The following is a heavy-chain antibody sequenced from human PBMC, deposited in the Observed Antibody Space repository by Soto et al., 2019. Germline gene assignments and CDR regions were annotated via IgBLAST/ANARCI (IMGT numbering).Heavy chain of an antibody. D-gene: IGHD3-10*02. CDR2: IYWDDDK. CDR1: GLSLSTSGEA. CDR3: AHYVSTSPAGWFDP. J-gene: IGHJ5*02. V-gene: IGHV2-5*02. Sequence: QITLKESGPTLVKPTQTLTLTCTFSGLSLSTSGEAVGWIRQPPGKALEWLALIYWDDDKRYNPTLKTRLTITKDTSKNKVGLTLPNMDPVDTATYYCAHYVSTSPAGWFDPWGQGILVTVSS.